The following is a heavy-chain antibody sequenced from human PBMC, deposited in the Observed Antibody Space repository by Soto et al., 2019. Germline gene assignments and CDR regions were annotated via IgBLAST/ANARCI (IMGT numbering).Heavy chain of an antibody. Sequence: EVQLLESGGGLVQPGGSLRLSCAASGFTFNAYAMTWVRQAPGKGREWVSAIGGSGGNRDYADSVRGRFTSSRYNPRDTVDLQMNSLRVEYTHVDYCTRVASDYINSVDNWGQGSLVTVSS. D-gene: IGHD4-4*01. J-gene: IGHJ4*02. CDR2: IGGSGGNR. CDR1: GFTFNAYA. V-gene: IGHV3-23*01. CDR3: TRVASDYINSVDN.